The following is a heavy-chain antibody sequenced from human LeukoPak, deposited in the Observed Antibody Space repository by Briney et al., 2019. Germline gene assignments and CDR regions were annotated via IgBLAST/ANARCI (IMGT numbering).Heavy chain of an antibody. V-gene: IGHV3-30*18. J-gene: IGHJ4*02. CDR1: GFTFSSYG. D-gene: IGHD3-3*01. Sequence: GGSLRLSCAASGFTFSSYGMHWVRQAPGKGLEWVAVISYDGSNKYYADSVKGRFTTSRDNSKNTLYLQMNSLRAEDTAVYYCAKDRRTYYDFWSGPFDYWGQGTLVTVSS. CDR3: AKDRRTYYDFWSGPFDY. CDR2: ISYDGSNK.